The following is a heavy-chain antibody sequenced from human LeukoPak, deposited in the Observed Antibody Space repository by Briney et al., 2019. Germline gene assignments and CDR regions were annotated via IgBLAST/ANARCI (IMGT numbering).Heavy chain of an antibody. J-gene: IGHJ4*02. V-gene: IGHV5-51*01. D-gene: IGHD3-3*01. CDR2: IYPGDSDT. Sequence: GESLKISCKGSGDSFTSYWIGWVRQMPGKGLEWMGIIYPGDSDTRYSPSFQGQVTISADKSISTAYLQWSSLKASDTAMYYCARGGIDFWSGYYAREFDYWGQGTLVTVSS. CDR3: ARGGIDFWSGYYAREFDY. CDR1: GDSFTSYW.